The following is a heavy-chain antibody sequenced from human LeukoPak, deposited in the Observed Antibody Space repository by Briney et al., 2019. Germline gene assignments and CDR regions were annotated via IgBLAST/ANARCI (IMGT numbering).Heavy chain of an antibody. J-gene: IGHJ4*02. CDR1: GFTFSSYW. Sequence: GGSLRLSCAASGFTFSSYWMSWVRQAPGKGLEWVANLKQDGSEKYYVDSVKGRFTISRDNAKNSLYLQMNSLRAEDTAVYYCARLYGSGDYYFDYWGQGTLVTVSS. CDR3: ARLYGSGDYYFDY. D-gene: IGHD3-10*01. V-gene: IGHV3-7*01. CDR2: LKQDGSEK.